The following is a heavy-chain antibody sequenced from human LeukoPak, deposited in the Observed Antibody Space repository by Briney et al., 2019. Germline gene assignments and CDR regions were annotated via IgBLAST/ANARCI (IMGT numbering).Heavy chain of an antibody. CDR1: GYTFTGYY. V-gene: IGHV1-2*02. J-gene: IGHJ5*02. CDR2: INPNSGGT. CDR3: ARGRQIAEGWFDR. Sequence: ASVTVSCKASGYTFTGYYMHWVRQAPGQGLEWMGWINPNSGGTNYAQKFQGRVTITRDTSISTAYMELSRLRSDDTAVYYCARGRQIAEGWFDRWGQGTLVTVSS.